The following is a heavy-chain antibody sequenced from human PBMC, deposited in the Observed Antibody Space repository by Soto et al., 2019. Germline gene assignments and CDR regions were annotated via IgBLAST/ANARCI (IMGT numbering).Heavy chain of an antibody. D-gene: IGHD5-18*01. V-gene: IGHV3-53*01. Sequence: EVQLVESGGGLIQPGGSLRLSCAASGFTVSSNYMSWVRQAPGKGLEWVSVIYSGGSTYYADSVKGRFTISRDNSKNTLYLQMNSLRAEDTAVYYCARDQVWTAMGRLRYFDLWGRGTLVTVSS. J-gene: IGHJ2*01. CDR1: GFTVSSNY. CDR3: ARDQVWTAMGRLRYFDL. CDR2: IYSGGST.